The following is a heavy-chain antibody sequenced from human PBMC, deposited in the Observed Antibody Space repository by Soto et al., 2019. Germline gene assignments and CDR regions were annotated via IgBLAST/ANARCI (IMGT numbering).Heavy chain of an antibody. D-gene: IGHD5-12*01. CDR2: IIPIFGTA. CDR1: GGTFSSYA. Sequence: SVKVSCKASGGTFSSYAISWVRQAPGQGLEWMGGIIPIFGTANYAQKFQGRVTITADESTSTAYMELSSLRSEDTAVYYCARGRIVATGDAFDIWGQGTMVTVSS. CDR3: ARGRIVATGDAFDI. V-gene: IGHV1-69*13. J-gene: IGHJ3*02.